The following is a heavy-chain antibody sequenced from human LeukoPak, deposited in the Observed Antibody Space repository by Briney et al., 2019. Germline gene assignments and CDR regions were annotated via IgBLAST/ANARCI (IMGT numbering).Heavy chain of an antibody. CDR3: AKDPRAY. CDR1: GFTFSSYA. J-gene: IGHJ4*02. CDR2: ISYDGSNK. Sequence: PGGSLRLSCAASGFTFSSYAMNWVRQAPGKGLEWVAVISYDGSNKYYADSVKGRFTISRDNSKNTLYLQMNSLRAEDTAVYYCAKDPRAYWGQGTLVTVSS. V-gene: IGHV3-30*18.